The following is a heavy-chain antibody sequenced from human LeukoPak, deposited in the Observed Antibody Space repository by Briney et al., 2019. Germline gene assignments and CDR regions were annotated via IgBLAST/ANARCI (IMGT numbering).Heavy chain of an antibody. Sequence: GESLKISCEGSEYSFTSYWIAWVRQMPGKGLEWMGMIHSGDSDIRYSPSFVGQVTISADKSISTAYLQWSSLKASDTAMYYCARGYCRGGPCYLEFFDYWGQGTRVTVS. CDR2: IHSGDSDI. CDR1: EYSFTSYW. CDR3: ARGYCRGGPCYLEFFDY. J-gene: IGHJ4*02. V-gene: IGHV5-51*01. D-gene: IGHD2-15*01.